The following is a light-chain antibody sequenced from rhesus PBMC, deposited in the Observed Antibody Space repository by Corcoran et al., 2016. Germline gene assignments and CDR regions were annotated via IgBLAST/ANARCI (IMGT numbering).Light chain of an antibody. V-gene: IGKV1-22*01. CDR2: KAS. J-gene: IGKJ1*01. Sequence: DIQMTQSPSSLSASVGDTVTITCRASQSISSWLDWFQQKPGKAPKLLFYKASSLQTGVPSRFSGSGSGTDYTLTISSLKPEDFATYYCQQNDDLPWTFGQGTKVEIK. CDR3: QQNDDLPWT. CDR1: QSISSW.